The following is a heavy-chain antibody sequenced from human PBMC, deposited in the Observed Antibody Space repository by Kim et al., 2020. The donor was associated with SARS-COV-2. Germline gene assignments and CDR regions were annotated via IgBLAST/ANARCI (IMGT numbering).Heavy chain of an antibody. D-gene: IGHD1-26*01. CDR3: ATGRWELPTFDY. V-gene: IGHV1-18*01. Sequence: YAQKLQGRVTMTTDTSTSTAYMELRSLRSDDTAVYYCATGRWELPTFDYWGQGTLVTVSS. J-gene: IGHJ4*02.